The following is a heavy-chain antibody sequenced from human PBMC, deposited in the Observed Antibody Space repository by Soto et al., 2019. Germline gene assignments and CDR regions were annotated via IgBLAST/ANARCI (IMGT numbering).Heavy chain of an antibody. CDR3: ARDFHHYYDISGSQYYFDY. V-gene: IGHV1-46*01. CDR2: INPSGCST. CDR1: GYTFTSYY. Sequence: ASVKVSCKASGYTFTSYYMHWVRQAPGQGLVWMGIINPSGCSTSYAQKFQGRVTMTRDTSTSTVYMELSSLRSEDTAVYYCARDFHHYYDISGSQYYFDYWGQGTLVTVSS. D-gene: IGHD3-22*01. J-gene: IGHJ4*02.